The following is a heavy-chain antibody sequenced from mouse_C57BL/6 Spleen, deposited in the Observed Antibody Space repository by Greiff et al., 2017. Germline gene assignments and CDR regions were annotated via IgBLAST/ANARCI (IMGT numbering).Heavy chain of an antibody. V-gene: IGHV1-69*01. CDR3: ARRGTTVVKYWYFDV. CDR1: GYTFTSYW. J-gene: IGHJ1*03. Sequence: VQLQQPGAELVMPGASVKLSCKASGYTFTSYWMHWVKQRPGQGLEWIGEIDPSDSYTNYNQKFKGKSTLTVDKSSSTAYMQLSSLTSEDSAVYYCARRGTTVVKYWYFDVWGTGTTVTVSS. D-gene: IGHD1-1*01. CDR2: IDPSDSYT.